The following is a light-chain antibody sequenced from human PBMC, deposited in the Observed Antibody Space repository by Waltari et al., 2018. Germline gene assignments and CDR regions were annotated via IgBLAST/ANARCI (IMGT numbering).Light chain of an antibody. J-gene: IGLJ3*02. Sequence: QSLLTQPPSVSDAPGQRVTISCSGSRANIGNNVLNWYQQLPGKPPKLLIYYDDLLPSGVADRFAGAKSGTSASLAISGLQSEDEADDYCAAWDDSLNGVVFGGGTKLTVL. CDR3: AAWDDSLNGVV. V-gene: IGLV1-36*01. CDR2: YDD. CDR1: RANIGNNV.